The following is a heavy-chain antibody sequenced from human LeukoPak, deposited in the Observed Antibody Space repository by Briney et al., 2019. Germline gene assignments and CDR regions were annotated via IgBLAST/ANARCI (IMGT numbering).Heavy chain of an antibody. D-gene: IGHD3-22*01. CDR2: IYYSGST. V-gene: IGHV4-31*03. J-gene: IGHJ3*02. CDR3: ARTLPYDSSGYFDFAFDI. CDR1: GGSISSGGYY. Sequence: SETLSLTCTVSGGSISSGGYYWSWIRQHPGKGLEWIGYIYYSGSTYYNPSLKSRVTISVDTSKNQFSLKLSSVTAADTAVYYCARTLPYDSSGYFDFAFDIWGQGTMVTVSS.